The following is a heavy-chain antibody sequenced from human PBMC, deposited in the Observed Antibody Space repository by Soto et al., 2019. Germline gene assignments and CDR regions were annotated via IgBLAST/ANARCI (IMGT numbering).Heavy chain of an antibody. J-gene: IGHJ4*02. D-gene: IGHD6-19*01. CDR2: ISAYNGNT. V-gene: IGHV1-18*01. CDR1: GYTFTSYG. CDR3: ARERQIAVAGEFDY. Sequence: ASVKVSCKASGYTFTSYGISWVRQAPGQGLEWMGWISAYNGNTNYAQRLQGRVTMTTDTSTSTAYMELRSLRSDDTAVYYCARERQIAVAGEFDYWGQGTRVTVSS.